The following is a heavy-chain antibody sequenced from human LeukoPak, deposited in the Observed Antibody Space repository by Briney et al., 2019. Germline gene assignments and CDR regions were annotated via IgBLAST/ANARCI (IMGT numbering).Heavy chain of an antibody. V-gene: IGHV3-30*03. CDR1: GFTFSSYG. Sequence: GRSLRLSCAASGFTFSSYGMHWVRQAPGKGLEWVAVISYDGSNKYYADSVKGRFTISRDNAKNSLYLQMNSLRAEDTAVYYCASHGGPDYFDYWAREPWSPSPQ. CDR3: ASHGGPDYFDY. D-gene: IGHD3-10*01. J-gene: IGHJ4*02. CDR2: ISYDGSNK.